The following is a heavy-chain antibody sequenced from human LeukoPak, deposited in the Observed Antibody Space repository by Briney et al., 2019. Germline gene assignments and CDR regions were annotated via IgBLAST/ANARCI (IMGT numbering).Heavy chain of an antibody. Sequence: PGGSLRLSCAASGFTFSSYWMHWVRQAPGKGPVWVSRINNDGSGTTYADSVKGRFTISRDNAKNSLYLQMNSLRAEDTAVYYCARDFYGQGGWYFDYWGQGTLVTVSS. CDR1: GFTFSSYW. D-gene: IGHD4-17*01. J-gene: IGHJ4*02. CDR3: ARDFYGQGGWYFDY. V-gene: IGHV3-74*01. CDR2: INNDGSGT.